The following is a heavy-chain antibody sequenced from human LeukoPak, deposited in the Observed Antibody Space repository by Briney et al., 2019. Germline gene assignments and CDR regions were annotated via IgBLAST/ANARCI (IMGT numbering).Heavy chain of an antibody. D-gene: IGHD6-19*01. J-gene: IGHJ4*02. Sequence: SETLSLTCSVSGGSIAVNHYYWGWIRQPPGKGLEWIGEIYHSGSTNYNPSLKSRVTISVDKSKNQFSLKLSSVTAADTAVYYCARGTYEWLPAGFDYWGQGTLVTVSS. CDR3: ARGTYEWLPAGFDY. CDR2: IYHSGST. CDR1: GGSIAVNHYY. V-gene: IGHV4-39*07.